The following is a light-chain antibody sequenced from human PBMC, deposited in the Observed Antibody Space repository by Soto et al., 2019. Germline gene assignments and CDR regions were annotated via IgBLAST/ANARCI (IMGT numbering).Light chain of an antibody. Sequence: QSVLTQPPSVSGAPGQRVTISCTGSSSNIGAGYHVHWYQQLPGTAPKLLIYGNSNRPSGVPDRFSGSKSGTSASLAITGLQAEDEADYYCQSYDSSLSVSVFGGGTQLTVL. CDR1: SSNIGAGYH. V-gene: IGLV1-40*01. CDR3: QSYDSSLSVSV. J-gene: IGLJ7*01. CDR2: GNS.